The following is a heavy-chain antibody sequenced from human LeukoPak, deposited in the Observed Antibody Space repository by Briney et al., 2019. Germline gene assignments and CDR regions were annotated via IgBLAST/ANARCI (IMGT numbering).Heavy chain of an antibody. CDR1: GFTVSSNY. CDR3: ARDSPNYYDSSGHNRFDP. J-gene: IGHJ5*02. V-gene: IGHV3-66*02. CDR2: IYSGGST. Sequence: GGSLRLSCAASGFTVSSNYMSWVRQAPGKGLEWVSVIYSGGSTYYADSVKGRFTISRDNSKNTLYLQMNSLRAEDTAVYYCARDSPNYYDSSGHNRFDPWGQGTLVTVSS. D-gene: IGHD3-22*01.